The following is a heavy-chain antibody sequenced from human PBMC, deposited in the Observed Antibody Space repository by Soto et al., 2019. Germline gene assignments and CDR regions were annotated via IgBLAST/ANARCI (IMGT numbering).Heavy chain of an antibody. V-gene: IGHV4-34*01. CDR1: GGSFSGYY. CDR3: ARGRSITIFGVVYPIYYYYGMDV. Sequence: NPSETLSLTCAVYGGSFSGYYWSWFRQPPGKGLEWIGEINHSGSTNYNPSLKSRVTISVDTSKNQFSLKLSSVTAADTAVYYCARGRSITIFGVVYPIYYYYGMDVWGQGTTVTVSS. J-gene: IGHJ6*02. D-gene: IGHD3-3*01. CDR2: INHSGST.